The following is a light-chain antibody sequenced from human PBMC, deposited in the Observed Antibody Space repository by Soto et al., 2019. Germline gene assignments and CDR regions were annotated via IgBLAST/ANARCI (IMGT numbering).Light chain of an antibody. J-gene: IGKJ2*01. V-gene: IGKV3-20*01. CDR2: DAS. CDR1: ESVSSSY. CDR3: QQYGSSPYT. Sequence: EIVLTQSPGTLSLSPGERATLSCRASESVSSSYLAWYQQKPGQAPRLLIYDASSRATGIPDRFRGSGSGTDFTLTISRLEPEDFAVYYWQQYGSSPYTFGQGTKLEIK.